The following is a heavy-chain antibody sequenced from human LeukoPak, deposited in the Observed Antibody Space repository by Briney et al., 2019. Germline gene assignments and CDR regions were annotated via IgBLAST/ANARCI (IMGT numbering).Heavy chain of an antibody. V-gene: IGHV3-30*18. CDR3: AKDGSIRAVAGTEWGY. CDR2: ISYDGSNE. J-gene: IGHJ4*02. D-gene: IGHD6-19*01. CDR1: GFTFSSYG. Sequence: GGSLRLSCAASGFTFSSYGMHWVRQAPGKGLEWVALISYDGSNEYYADSVRGRFTISRDNSKFTLYMQMNSLRVEDTAVYYCAKDGSIRAVAGTEWGYWGQGTLVTVSS.